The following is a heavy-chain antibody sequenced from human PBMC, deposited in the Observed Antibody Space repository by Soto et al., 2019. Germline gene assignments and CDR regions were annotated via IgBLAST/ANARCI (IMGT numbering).Heavy chain of an antibody. CDR3: ASLGVGDWANYYYYYGMDV. V-gene: IGHV1-18*04. CDR1: GYTFTTYG. D-gene: IGHD2-21*02. J-gene: IGHJ6*02. Sequence: ASVKVSCKASGYTFTTYGISWVRQAPGQGLEWMGWISPYNGTTKYAEKFQGEMTMTTDTATSTAYMDLRSLRSEDTAVYYCASLGVGDWANYYYYYGMDVWGQGTTVTVSS. CDR2: ISPYNGTT.